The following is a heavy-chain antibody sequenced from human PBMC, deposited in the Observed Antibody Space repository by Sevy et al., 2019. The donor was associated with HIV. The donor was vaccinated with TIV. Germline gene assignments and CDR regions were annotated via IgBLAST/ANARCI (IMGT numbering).Heavy chain of an antibody. V-gene: IGHV1-2*02. CDR3: AIYSDYGGAFDP. J-gene: IGHJ5*02. CDR2: INPNSGGT. Sequence: ASVKVSCKAFGYTFTAHYMHWVRLVPGQGLEWMGWINPNSGGTKYAQKFKGRVTMTRDTSISTAYMEMSRLRSDDTALYYRAIYSDYGGAFDPWGQGTLVTVSS. D-gene: IGHD5-12*01. CDR1: GYTFTAHY.